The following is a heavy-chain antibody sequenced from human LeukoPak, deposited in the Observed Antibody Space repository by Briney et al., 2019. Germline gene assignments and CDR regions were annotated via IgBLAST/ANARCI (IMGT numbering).Heavy chain of an antibody. CDR2: IIPIFGTA. V-gene: IGHV1-69*05. CDR1: GGTFSSYA. Sequence: SVKVSCKASGGTFSSYAISWVRQAPGQGLEWMGGIIPIFGTANYAQKFQGRVTITTDESTSTAYMELSSLRSEDTAVYYCAKGSSGALNYYYYYMDVWGKGTTVTVSS. CDR3: AKGSSGALNYYYYYMDV. J-gene: IGHJ6*03. D-gene: IGHD3-10*01.